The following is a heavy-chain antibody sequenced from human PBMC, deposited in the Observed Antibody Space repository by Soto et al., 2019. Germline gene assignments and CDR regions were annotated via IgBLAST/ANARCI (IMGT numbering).Heavy chain of an antibody. J-gene: IGHJ3*02. CDR3: ARLPPLGSGSSLAFEK. D-gene: IGHD3-10*01. V-gene: IGHV4-4*08. CDR2: IYSRGDT. CDR1: GASLRGYY. Sequence: QVHLQESGPGLIKPSETLSLTCSVSGASLRGYYWSWVRPPPGERLEWVAYIYSRGDTNYNPSLKSRVSLSVDTSKNQCSLHVTSVPAADTALYYCARLPPLGSGSSLAFEKWGQGTVVTVSS.